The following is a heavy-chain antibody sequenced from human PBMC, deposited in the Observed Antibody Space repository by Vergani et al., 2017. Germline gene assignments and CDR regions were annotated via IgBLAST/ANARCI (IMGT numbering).Heavy chain of an antibody. J-gene: IGHJ6*03. Sequence: QVQLQQWGAGLLKPSETLSLTFAVYGGSFSGYYWSWIRQPPGKGLEWIGEINHSGSTNYNPSLKSRVTISVDTSKNQFSLKLSSVTAADTSVYYCARRPGYSSSWYHYYYYMDVWDKGTTVTVSS. V-gene: IGHV4-34*01. CDR1: GGSFSGYY. CDR3: ARRPGYSSSWYHYYYYMDV. D-gene: IGHD6-13*01. CDR2: INHSGST.